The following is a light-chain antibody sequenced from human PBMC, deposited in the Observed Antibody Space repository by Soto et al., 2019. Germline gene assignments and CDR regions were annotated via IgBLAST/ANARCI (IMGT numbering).Light chain of an antibody. Sequence: SVLTQPPSVSAAPGQQVTISFSGSSSNIGDNYVSWYQHLPGTAPKLVVYDNDRRPSGIPGRFSGSKSGTSATLVITGLQTGDEADYYCGTWDDRLDGNYVFGTGTKVTVL. CDR3: GTWDDRLDGNYV. CDR1: SSNIGDNY. J-gene: IGLJ1*01. V-gene: IGLV1-51*01. CDR2: DND.